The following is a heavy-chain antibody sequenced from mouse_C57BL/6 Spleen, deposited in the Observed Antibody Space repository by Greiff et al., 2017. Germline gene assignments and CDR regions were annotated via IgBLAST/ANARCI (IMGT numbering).Heavy chain of an antibody. CDR1: GFNIKNTS. D-gene: IGHD4-1*01. CDR3: ARVGTGTRFAY. Sequence: EVKLMESVAELVRPGASVKLSCTASGFNIKNTSMRWVKQRPEQGLEWIGRIYPANGNTKYAPKFQGKATITADRSSNTAYLQLSSLTSADTAIYYCARVGTGTRFAYWGQGTPVTVSA. CDR2: IYPANGNT. V-gene: IGHV14-3*01. J-gene: IGHJ3*01.